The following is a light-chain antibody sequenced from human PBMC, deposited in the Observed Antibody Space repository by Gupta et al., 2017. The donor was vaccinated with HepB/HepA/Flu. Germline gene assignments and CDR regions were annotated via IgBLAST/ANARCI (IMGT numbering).Light chain of an antibody. Sequence: IQITQSSSSLSASIGDRVTITCRASQSISVYLNWYQQKSGTAPKLLIYAATNLKSGATSSFSGSGSGTDFTLTIISLQPDDFATFYFQQTYRSPLTFGQGTKVEIK. CDR2: AAT. V-gene: IGKV1-39*01. J-gene: IGKJ1*01. CDR1: QSISVY. CDR3: QQTYRSPLT.